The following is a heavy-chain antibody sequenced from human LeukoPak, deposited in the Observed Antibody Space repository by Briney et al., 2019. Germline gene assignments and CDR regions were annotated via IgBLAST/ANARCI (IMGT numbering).Heavy chain of an antibody. D-gene: IGHD3-10*01. J-gene: IGHJ5*02. CDR3: ARNYYGSGSYSGWFDP. CDR2: INPNSGGT. V-gene: IGHV1-2*02. CDR1: GYTFTGYY. Sequence: ASVKVSCKACGYTFTGYYLHWVRQAPGQGLEWMGWINPNSGGTNYAQKFQGRVTMTRDTSISTAYMELSRLRSDDTAVYYCARNYYGSGSYSGWFDPWGQGTLVTVSS.